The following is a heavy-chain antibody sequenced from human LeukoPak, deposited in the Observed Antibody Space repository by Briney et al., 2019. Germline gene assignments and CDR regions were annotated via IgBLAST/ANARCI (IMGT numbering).Heavy chain of an antibody. CDR2: IIPIFGTA. CDR3: ARVSTGTTFDP. D-gene: IGHD1-7*01. V-gene: IGHV1-69*05. Sequence: SVKVSCKASGGTFSSYAISWVRQAPGQGLEWMGGIIPIFGTANYAQKLQGRVTMTTDTSTSTAYMELRSLRSDDTAVYYCARVSTGTTFDPWGQGTLVTVSS. CDR1: GGTFSSYA. J-gene: IGHJ5*02.